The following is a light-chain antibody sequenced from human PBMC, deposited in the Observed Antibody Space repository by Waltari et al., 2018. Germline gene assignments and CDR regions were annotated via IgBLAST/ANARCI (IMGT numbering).Light chain of an antibody. J-gene: IGLJ2*01. CDR3: QVWDSSTSHVV. Sequence: SYVLNQPPSVSVATGMTARITCGGNDIASKRVHCYRQSPGQAPVLVIFYDKDRPARIPERFSGSNSGTTATLTISRVEAGDEADYYCQVWDSSTSHVVFGAGTKLTVL. CDR1: DIASKR. CDR2: YDK. V-gene: IGLV3-21*01.